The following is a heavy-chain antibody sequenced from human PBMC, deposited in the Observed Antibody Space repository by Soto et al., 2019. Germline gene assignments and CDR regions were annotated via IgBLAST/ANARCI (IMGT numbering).Heavy chain of an antibody. Sequence: PSETVSLTGTVSGGSISSYYRSWIRQPPGKGLEWIGYIYYSGSTNYNPSLKRRVTISVDTSQTQFSLKLSPVTAADTAVYYCATSTDNWNDGAIDIRDKGTMVTVS. D-gene: IGHD1-20*01. V-gene: IGHV4-59*01. CDR3: ATSTDNWNDGAIDI. CDR1: GGSISSYY. CDR2: IYYSGST. J-gene: IGHJ3*02.